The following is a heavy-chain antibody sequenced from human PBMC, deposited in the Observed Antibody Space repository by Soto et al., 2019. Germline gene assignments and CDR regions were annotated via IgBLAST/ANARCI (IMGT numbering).Heavy chain of an antibody. V-gene: IGHV3-53*04. CDR1: GFTVSSNY. CDR2: IYSGGST. J-gene: IGHJ6*03. Sequence: GGSLRLSCAASGFTVSSNYMSWVRQAPGKGLEWVSVIYSGGSTYYADSVKGRFTISRHNSKNTLYLQMNSLRAEDTAVYYCARGPRGIYYYYYMDVWGKGTTVTVSS. D-gene: IGHD3-16*01. CDR3: ARGPRGIYYYYYMDV.